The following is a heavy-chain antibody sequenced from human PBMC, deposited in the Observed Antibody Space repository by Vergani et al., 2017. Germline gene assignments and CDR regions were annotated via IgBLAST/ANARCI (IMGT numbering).Heavy chain of an antibody. CDR1: GGSITSGSFY. D-gene: IGHD1-26*01. CDR2: IHSSGTT. J-gene: IGHJ3*02. CDR3: ARGTFLHAFDN. Sequence: QVQLPESGPGLVKPSQTLSLTCTVSGGSITSGSFYWSWIRQPAGKGLEWIGRIHSSGTTNYNPSLKSRVTLSVDTSKNQLSLRMTSVTAADTAVYYCARGTFLHAFDNWGQGTVVTVSS. V-gene: IGHV4-61*02.